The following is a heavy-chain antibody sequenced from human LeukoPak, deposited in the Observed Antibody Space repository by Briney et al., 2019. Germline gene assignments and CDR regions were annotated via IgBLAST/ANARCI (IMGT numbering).Heavy chain of an antibody. Sequence: PGGSLRLSCEASGFSLSTYFMSWIRQAPGKGLEWVSYITNSGRSTKYADAVKGRFTISRDNAKQSVYLEMTDLRAEDTAVYYCAREASGYYHVFDSWGQGILVTVSS. CDR3: AREASGYYHVFDS. CDR1: GFSLSTYF. V-gene: IGHV3-11*04. J-gene: IGHJ4*02. D-gene: IGHD3-3*01. CDR2: ITNSGRST.